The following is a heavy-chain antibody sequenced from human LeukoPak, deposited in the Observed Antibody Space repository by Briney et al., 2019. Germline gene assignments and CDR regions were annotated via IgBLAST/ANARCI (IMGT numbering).Heavy chain of an antibody. V-gene: IGHV3-66*01. CDR1: GFTVSSNY. J-gene: IGHJ4*02. CDR3: ARGTRNSGSSWYFDY. Sequence: GGSLRLSCAASGFTVSSNYMSWVRQAPGKGLEWVSVIYSGGSTYYADSVKGRFTISRDNSKNTLYLQMNSLRAEDTAVYYCARGTRNSGSSWYFDYWGLGTLVTVSS. D-gene: IGHD1-26*01. CDR2: IYSGGST.